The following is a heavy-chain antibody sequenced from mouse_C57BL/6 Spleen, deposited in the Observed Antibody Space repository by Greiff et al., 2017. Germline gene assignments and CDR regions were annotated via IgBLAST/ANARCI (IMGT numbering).Heavy chain of an antibody. V-gene: IGHV1-69*01. D-gene: IGHD1-1*01. CDR3: ARKINYYGSSYLAY. CDR1: GYTFTSYW. Sequence: QVQLQQPGAELVMPGASVKLSCKASGYTFTSYWMHWVKQRPGQGLEWIGEIDPSDSYTNCNQKFKGKSTLTVDKSSSTAYMQLSSLTSEDSAVYYCARKINYYGSSYLAYWGQGTLVTVSA. J-gene: IGHJ3*01. CDR2: IDPSDSYT.